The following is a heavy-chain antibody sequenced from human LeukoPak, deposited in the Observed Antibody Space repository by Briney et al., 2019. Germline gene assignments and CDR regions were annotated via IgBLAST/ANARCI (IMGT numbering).Heavy chain of an antibody. CDR2: INHSGST. D-gene: IGHD3-10*01. Sequence: SETLSLTCTVSGGSINTPNYYWGWIRQTPGKGLEWIGEINHSGSTNYNPSLKSRVTMSVDTSKNQFSLKLGSVTAADTAVYYCHLVRGGGYFDYWGQGTLVTVSS. CDR3: HLVRGGGYFDY. J-gene: IGHJ4*02. CDR1: GGSINTPNYY. V-gene: IGHV4-39*07.